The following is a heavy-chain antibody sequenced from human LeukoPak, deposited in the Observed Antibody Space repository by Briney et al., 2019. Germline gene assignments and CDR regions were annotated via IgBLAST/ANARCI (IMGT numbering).Heavy chain of an antibody. Sequence: GSSLRLSCAASGFILSNHWMTWVRQAPGKGPEWVANVNKDGSEKYYVDSVKGRFTISRDNAKNSLHLQMNSLRVEDTAVYYCARGSAQIDHWGQGILVTVSS. CDR1: GFILSNHW. CDR2: VNKDGSEK. V-gene: IGHV3-7*03. CDR3: ARGSAQIDH. D-gene: IGHD3-10*01. J-gene: IGHJ4*02.